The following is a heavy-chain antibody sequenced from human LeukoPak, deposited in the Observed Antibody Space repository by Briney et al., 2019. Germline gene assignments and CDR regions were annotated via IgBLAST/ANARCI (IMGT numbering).Heavy chain of an antibody. V-gene: IGHV3-33*06. Sequence: PGGSLRLSCAASGFIFTDYGFHWVRQAPGKGLEWVAAIWSDATNMYYANSVKGRFFIQRDDYQNTVYLELSSLRADDTAVYYCAKDAQRGFEYSNSFQYWGQGSLVTVSS. CDR3: AKDAQRGFEYSNSFQY. D-gene: IGHD4-11*01. CDR2: IWSDATNM. J-gene: IGHJ4*02. CDR1: GFIFTDYG.